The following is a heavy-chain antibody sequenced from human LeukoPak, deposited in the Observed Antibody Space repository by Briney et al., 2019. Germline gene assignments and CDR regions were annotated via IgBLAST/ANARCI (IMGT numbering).Heavy chain of an antibody. CDR2: ISSSSSYI. D-gene: IGHD3-9*01. CDR3: ARVGLTAYPGNDDY. V-gene: IGHV3-21*01. J-gene: IGHJ4*02. Sequence: GGSLRLSCAASGFTFNRNAISWVRQAPGKGLEWVSSISSSSSYIYYADSVKGRFTISRDNAKNSLYLQINSLRAEDTAVYYCARVGLTAYPGNDDYWGPGTLVTVSS. CDR1: GFTFNRNA.